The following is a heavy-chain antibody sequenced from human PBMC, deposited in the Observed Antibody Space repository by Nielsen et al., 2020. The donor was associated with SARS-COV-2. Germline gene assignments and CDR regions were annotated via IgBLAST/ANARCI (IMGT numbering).Heavy chain of an antibody. Sequence: ASVKVSCKASGYTFTGYYIHWVRQAPGQGLEWMGRINPNSGGTNYAQKFQGRVTMTRDTSISTAYMELSRLRSDDTAVYYCARDYRLWGSYSALGYWGQGTLVTVSS. D-gene: IGHD3-16*01. V-gene: IGHV1-2*06. CDR2: INPNSGGT. CDR1: GYTFTGYY. CDR3: ARDYRLWGSYSALGY. J-gene: IGHJ4*02.